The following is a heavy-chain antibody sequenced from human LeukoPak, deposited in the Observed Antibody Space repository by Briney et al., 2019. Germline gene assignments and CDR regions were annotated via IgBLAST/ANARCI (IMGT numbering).Heavy chain of an antibody. CDR2: IYTSGST. CDR1: GGSISSGSYY. CDR3: ARDSTTTVTIFDY. V-gene: IGHV4-61*02. J-gene: IGHJ4*02. D-gene: IGHD4-17*01. Sequence: SQTLSLTCIVSGGSISSGSYYWSWIRQPAGKGLEWIGRIYTSGSTNYNPSLKSRVTISVDTSKNQFSLKLSSVKAADTAVSSCARDSTTTVTIFDYWGQGTLVTVSS.